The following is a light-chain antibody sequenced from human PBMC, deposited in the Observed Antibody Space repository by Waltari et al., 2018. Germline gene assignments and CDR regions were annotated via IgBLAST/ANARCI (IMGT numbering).Light chain of an antibody. J-gene: IGKJ4*01. CDR1: QSVSSS. V-gene: IGKV3-11*01. CDR2: DAS. Sequence: EIVLTQSPATLSLSPGERATLSCRASQSVSSSLAWYQQKPGQAPRLLIYDASNRATGIPARFSGSGSGTDFTLTISSLEPEDFAVYYCQQRGNALTFGGGTKVEIK. CDR3: QQRGNALT.